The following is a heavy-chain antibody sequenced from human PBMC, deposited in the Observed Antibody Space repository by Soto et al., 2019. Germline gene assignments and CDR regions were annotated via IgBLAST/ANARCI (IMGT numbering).Heavy chain of an antibody. V-gene: IGHV4-59*08. D-gene: IGHD7-27*01. Sequence: QVQLQESGPGLVKPSETLSLTCTVSGGSISSYYWSWIRQPPGKGLEWIGYIYYSGSTNYNPSLDSRVTISVDTSKDQFALKLSSVTAADTAVYYCARRWGRTFDYWGQGTLVTVSS. CDR1: GGSISSYY. CDR3: ARRWGRTFDY. CDR2: IYYSGST. J-gene: IGHJ4*02.